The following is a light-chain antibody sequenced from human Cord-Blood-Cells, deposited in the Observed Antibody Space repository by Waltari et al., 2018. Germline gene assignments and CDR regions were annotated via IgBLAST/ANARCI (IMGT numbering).Light chain of an antibody. V-gene: IGLV3-1*01. J-gene: IGLJ3*02. CDR3: KAWDSSTAGGV. CDR1: KLGDKY. CDR2: QDS. Sequence: SYELTQPPSVSVSPGQTASITCSGDKLGDKYACWYQQKPGQSPVLVIYQDSKRPSGIPERFSGSNSGNTATLTISGTQAMDEADYYCKAWDSSTAGGVFGGGTKLTVL.